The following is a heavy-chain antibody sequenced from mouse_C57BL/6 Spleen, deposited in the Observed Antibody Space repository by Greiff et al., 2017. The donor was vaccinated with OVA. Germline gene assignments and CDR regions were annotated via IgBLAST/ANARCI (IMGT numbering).Heavy chain of an antibody. J-gene: IGHJ2*01. Sequence: VQLQESGAELVRPGTSVKVSCKASGYAFTNYLIEWVKQRPEQGLEWIGVINPGSGGTNYNEKFKGKATLTADKSSSTAYMQLSNLTSEDSAVYFCARRGGVHYFDYWGQGTTLTVSS. CDR1: GYAFTNYL. V-gene: IGHV1-54*01. CDR2: INPGSGGT. CDR3: ARRGGVHYFDY. D-gene: IGHD2-14*01.